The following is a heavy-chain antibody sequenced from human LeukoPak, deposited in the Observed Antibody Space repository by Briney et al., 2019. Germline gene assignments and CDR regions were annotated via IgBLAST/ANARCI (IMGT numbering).Heavy chain of an antibody. J-gene: IGHJ4*02. D-gene: IGHD3-16*01. CDR2: IIGSGGST. CDR3: AKRINDYVWGSYSYFDY. V-gene: IGHV3-23*01. Sequence: GSLRLSCAASGFTFSSYAMSWVRQAPGKGLEWASAIIGSGGSTYYADSVKGRFTISRDNSKNTLYLQMNSLRAEDTAVYYCAKRINDYVWGSYSYFDYWGQGTLVTVSS. CDR1: GFTFSSYA.